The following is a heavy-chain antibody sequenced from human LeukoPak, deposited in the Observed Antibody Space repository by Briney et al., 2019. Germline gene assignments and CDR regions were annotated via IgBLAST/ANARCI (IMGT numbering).Heavy chain of an antibody. D-gene: IGHD1-1*01. CDR3: AREKLSSNWFDP. CDR2: INPNSGGT. J-gene: IGHJ5*02. V-gene: IGHV1-2*02. Sequence: ASVTASCKASGYTFTGYYMHWVRQAPGQGLEWMGWINPNSGGTNYAQKFQGRVTMTRDTSISTAYMELSRLRSDDTAVYYCAREKLSSNWFDPWGQGTLVTVSS. CDR1: GYTFTGYY.